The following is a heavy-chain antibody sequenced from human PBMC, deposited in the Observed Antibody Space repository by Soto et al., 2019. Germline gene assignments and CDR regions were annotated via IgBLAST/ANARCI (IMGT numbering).Heavy chain of an antibody. CDR3: ARETFSVPTYSCDS. J-gene: IGHJ4*02. CDR1: GYSFMTYA. CDR2: IHAGNGNA. D-gene: IGHD2-21*01. Sequence: QVQLVQSGAEVKKPGASVKVSCKTSGYSFMTYAIHWVRQAHGHSLEWMGWIHAGNGNAKYSQNFQGRVTITRDTSANTVYMELSSLRSEDTDLYYCARETFSVPTYSCDSWGKGTLVNVSS. V-gene: IGHV1-3*01.